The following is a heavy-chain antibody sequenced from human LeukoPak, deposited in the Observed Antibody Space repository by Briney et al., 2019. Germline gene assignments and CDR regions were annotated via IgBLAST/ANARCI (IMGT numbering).Heavy chain of an antibody. Sequence: GGSLRLSCAASGFTFSSYSMNWVRQAPGKGLEWDSSISSSSSYIYYADSVKGRFTISRDNAKNSLYLQMNSLRAEDAAVYYCARDRGFGLNAFDIWGQGTMVTVSS. CDR2: ISSSSSYI. V-gene: IGHV3-21*01. CDR1: GFTFSSYS. J-gene: IGHJ3*02. CDR3: ARDRGFGLNAFDI. D-gene: IGHD3-10*01.